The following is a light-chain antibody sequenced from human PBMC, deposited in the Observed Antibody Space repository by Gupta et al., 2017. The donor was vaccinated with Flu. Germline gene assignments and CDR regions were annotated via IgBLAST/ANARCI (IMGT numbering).Light chain of an antibody. CDR1: QSLLYKNGNNY. V-gene: IGKV2-28*01. Sequence: VFLTQPPLSLPVTPGEPASISCRSSQSLLYKNGNNYLDWYLKKPGQSPQLLIYMGSYRAPGVRDRFSGRGSGTDFTLKISRGEAEDVGVYYCTQRLQIPRTFGQGTKVEIK. CDR3: TQRLQIPRT. CDR2: MGS. J-gene: IGKJ1*01.